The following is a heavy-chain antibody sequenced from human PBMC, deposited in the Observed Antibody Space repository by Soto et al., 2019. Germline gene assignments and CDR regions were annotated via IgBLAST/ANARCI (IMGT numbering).Heavy chain of an antibody. Sequence: GGSLRLSCAAAGFSVSTSHISWVRQAPGKGLEWVSVIYSGGATHYAVSVKGRLIISRDKSKNTVDLQMNGLRLDDTAVYYCVTAVRTRLDNWGPGTLVTVSS. CDR3: VTAVRTRLDN. V-gene: IGHV3-53*05. CDR1: GFSVSTSH. J-gene: IGHJ4*02. CDR2: IYSGGAT. D-gene: IGHD3-10*01.